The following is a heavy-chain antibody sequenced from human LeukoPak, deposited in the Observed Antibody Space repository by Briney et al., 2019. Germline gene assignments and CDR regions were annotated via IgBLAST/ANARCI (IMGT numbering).Heavy chain of an antibody. CDR3: ARDLRVPAAILDYYYYGMDV. D-gene: IGHD2-2*02. CDR1: GGSISSYY. CDR2: NYDSGST. Sequence: SETLSLTCTVSGGSISSYYWSLIRLPPGKGLEWIGYNYDSGSTNYNPSLKSRVTISVDTSKNQFSLKLSSVTAADTAVYYCARDLRVPAAILDYYYYGMDVWGQGTTVTVSS. J-gene: IGHJ6*02. V-gene: IGHV4-59*01.